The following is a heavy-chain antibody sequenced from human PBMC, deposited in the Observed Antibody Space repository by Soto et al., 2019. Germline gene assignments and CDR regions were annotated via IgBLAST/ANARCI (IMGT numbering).Heavy chain of an antibody. CDR1: GGSISSSSYY. Sequence: PSETLSLTCTVSGGSISSSSYYWGWIRQPPGKGLEWIGSIYYRGSTYYNPSLKSRVTISVDTSKNQFSLKLISVTAADTAVYYGARDGHRSGGTCYRQGGQGALVTVSS. CDR2: IYYRGST. CDR3: ARDGHRSGGTCYRQ. V-gene: IGHV4-39*01. D-gene: IGHD2-15*01. J-gene: IGHJ4*02.